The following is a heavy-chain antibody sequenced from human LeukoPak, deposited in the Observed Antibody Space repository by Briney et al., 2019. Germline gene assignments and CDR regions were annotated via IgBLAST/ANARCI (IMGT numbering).Heavy chain of an antibody. J-gene: IGHJ5*02. V-gene: IGHV3-20*04. Sequence: PGGSLRLSCAASGFTFHDYGMSWVRQAPGKGLEWVSGINWNGGSTGYADSVKGRFTISRDNAKNSLYLQMNSLRAEDTALYYCARTGYSSGWDNWFDPWGQGTLVTVSS. D-gene: IGHD6-19*01. CDR1: GFTFHDYG. CDR3: ARTGYSSGWDNWFDP. CDR2: INWNGGST.